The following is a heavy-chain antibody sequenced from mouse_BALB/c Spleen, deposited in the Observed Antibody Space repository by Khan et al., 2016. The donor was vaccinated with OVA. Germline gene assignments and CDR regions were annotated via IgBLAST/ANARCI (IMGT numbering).Heavy chain of an antibody. CDR2: IDPENGNT. CDR3: ARDGDSPWFAD. Sequence: VQLQQSGAELVRPGALVKLSCKASGFNIKDYYMHWVKQRPEQGLVWIGRIDPENGNTIYDPKFQGKASITSETSSNTAYLQLSSLTSEDTAVYYCARDGDSPWFADWGQGTLVTVSA. D-gene: IGHD2-13*01. J-gene: IGHJ3*01. CDR1: GFNIKDYY. V-gene: IGHV14-1*02.